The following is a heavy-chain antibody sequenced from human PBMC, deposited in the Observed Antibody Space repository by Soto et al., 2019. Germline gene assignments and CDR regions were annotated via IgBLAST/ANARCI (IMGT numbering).Heavy chain of an antibody. V-gene: IGHV3-23*01. J-gene: IGHJ4*02. CDR2: ISGSGGST. CDR3: AKGQDCSGGSCSATVPGLFDY. CDR1: GFTFSSYA. Sequence: GGSLRLSCAASGFTFSSYAMSWVRQAPGKGLEWVSAISGSGGSTYYADSVKGRFTISRDNSKNTLYLQMNSLRAEDTAVYYCAKGQDCSGGSCSATVPGLFDYWGQGTLVTVSS. D-gene: IGHD2-15*01.